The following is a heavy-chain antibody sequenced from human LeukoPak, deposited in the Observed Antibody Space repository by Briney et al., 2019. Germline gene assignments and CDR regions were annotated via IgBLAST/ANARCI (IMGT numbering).Heavy chain of an antibody. V-gene: IGHV6-1*01. Sequence: SQTLSLTCAISGDNVSNNSAVWNWIRQSPSRGLEWLGRTYYRSKWSNDYAVSVKSRIIINPDTSKNQFSLQLNSVTPEDTAVYYCCHSLSGRTGAFDIWGQGTMVTVSS. J-gene: IGHJ3*02. CDR1: GDNVSNNSAV. CDR2: TYYRSKWSN. CDR3: CHSLSGRTGAFDI. D-gene: IGHD2-21*01.